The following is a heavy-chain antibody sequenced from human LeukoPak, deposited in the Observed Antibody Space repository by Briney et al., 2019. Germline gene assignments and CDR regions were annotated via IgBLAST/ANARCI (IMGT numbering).Heavy chain of an antibody. J-gene: IGHJ5*02. Sequence: ASVKVSCKASGYSFTGYYIHWVRQAPGQGPEWMGWINPNNGDINYPQKFQGRLTLTRDTSIRTAYMELSTLSSDDTAVYYCARRSGIFGGWFDPWGQGTLVTVSS. CDR3: ARRSGIFGGWFDP. CDR2: INPNNGDI. V-gene: IGHV1-2*02. CDR1: GYSFTGYY. D-gene: IGHD3-16*01.